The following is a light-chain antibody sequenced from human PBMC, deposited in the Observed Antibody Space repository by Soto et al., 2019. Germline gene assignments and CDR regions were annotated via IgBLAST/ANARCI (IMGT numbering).Light chain of an antibody. CDR2: DVS. CDR3: SSYAGNYVYV. J-gene: IGLJ1*01. Sequence: QSVLTQPRSVSGSPGQSVTISCTGTSSDVGAYNYVSWYQRHAGKGLKVIIHDVSARPSGVPDRFSASKSGNTASLTISGLRTEDEADYYCSSYAGNYVYVFGSGTKVTVL. CDR1: SSDVGAYNY. V-gene: IGLV2-11*01.